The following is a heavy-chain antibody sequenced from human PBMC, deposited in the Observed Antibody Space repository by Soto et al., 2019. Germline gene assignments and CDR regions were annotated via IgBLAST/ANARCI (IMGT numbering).Heavy chain of an antibody. CDR2: INWNGGST. J-gene: IGHJ4*02. V-gene: IGHV3-20*04. CDR1: GFTFDDYG. CDR3: ARGGDYYGSGSYPNYFDY. Sequence: GGSLRLSCAASGFTFDDYGMSWVRQAPGKGLEWVSGINWNGGSTGYADSVKGRVTISRANAKNSLYLQMNSLRAEDTALYYCARGGDYYGSGSYPNYFDYWGQGTLVTVSS. D-gene: IGHD3-10*01.